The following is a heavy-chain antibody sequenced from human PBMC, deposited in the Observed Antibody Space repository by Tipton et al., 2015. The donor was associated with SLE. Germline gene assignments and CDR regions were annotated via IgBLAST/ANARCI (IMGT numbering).Heavy chain of an antibody. V-gene: IGHV3-30*04. D-gene: IGHD3-16*01. CDR3: AREGGRSRFDP. CDR1: GFTFSNYA. Sequence: SLRLSCAASGFTFSNYAIHWVRQAPGKGLEWVAVISYDGNNDFYADSVQGRFTISRDNSKHTVYLQINSLRSEDTAVYYCAREGGRSRFDPWGQGTLLTVSS. J-gene: IGHJ5*02. CDR2: ISYDGNND.